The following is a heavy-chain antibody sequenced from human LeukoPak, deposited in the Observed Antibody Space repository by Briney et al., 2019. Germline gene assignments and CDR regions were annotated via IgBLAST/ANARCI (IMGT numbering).Heavy chain of an antibody. V-gene: IGHV4-34*01. CDR1: GGSFSGYY. Sequence: PSETLSLTCAVYGGSFSGYYWSWIRQPPGKGLEWIGEINHSGSTNYNPSLKSRVTISVDTSKNQFSLKLSSVTAADTAVYYCARVVGPRAVVVVPAANLGFDPWGQGTLVTVSS. CDR3: ARVVGPRAVVVVPAANLGFDP. CDR2: INHSGST. D-gene: IGHD2-2*01. J-gene: IGHJ5*02.